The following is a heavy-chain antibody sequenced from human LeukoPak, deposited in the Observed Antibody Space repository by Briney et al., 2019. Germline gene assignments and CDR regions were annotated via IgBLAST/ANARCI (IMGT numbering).Heavy chain of an antibody. J-gene: IGHJ6*02. CDR1: GFPFSRFR. CDR3: ARGTYYALDV. Sequence: GGSLRLSCAASGFPFSRFRMEWVRQAPGMGLVGVSRITDDGSTTTYADSVKGRFTISRDSAKNTLYLQMDSLRAEDTAVYYCARGTYYALDVWGQGTTVTVSS. CDR2: ITDDGSTT. V-gene: IGHV3-74*01.